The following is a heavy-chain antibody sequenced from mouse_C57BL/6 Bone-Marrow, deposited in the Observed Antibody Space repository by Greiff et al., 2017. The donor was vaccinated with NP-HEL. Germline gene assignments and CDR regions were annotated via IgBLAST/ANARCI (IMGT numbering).Heavy chain of an antibody. V-gene: IGHV5-4*01. J-gene: IGHJ4*01. D-gene: IGHD2-2*01. Sequence: EVMLVESGGGLVKPGGSLKLSCAASGFTFSSYAMSWVRQTPEKRLEWVATISDGGSYTYYPDNVKGRFTISRDNAKNNLYLQMSHLKSEDTAMYYCARDRPMVTPYYYAMDYWGQGTSVTVSS. CDR1: GFTFSSYA. CDR2: ISDGGSYT. CDR3: ARDRPMVTPYYYAMDY.